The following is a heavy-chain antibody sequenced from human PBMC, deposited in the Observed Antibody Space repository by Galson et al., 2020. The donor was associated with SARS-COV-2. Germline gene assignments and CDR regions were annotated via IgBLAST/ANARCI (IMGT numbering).Heavy chain of an antibody. CDR3: ARHHHCVGPTGFVYWLDP. Sequence: GGSLRLSCAASGFPFSTYTLYWVRQAPGKGLEWLSSISGSSAYKYYADSVKGRFTISRDNAENSLYLEMNRLTVEDTAVYYCARHHHCVGPTGFVYWLDPWGQGTLVTVSS. V-gene: IGHV3-21*01. CDR1: GFPFSTYT. D-gene: IGHD2-8*02. J-gene: IGHJ5*02. CDR2: ISGSSAYK.